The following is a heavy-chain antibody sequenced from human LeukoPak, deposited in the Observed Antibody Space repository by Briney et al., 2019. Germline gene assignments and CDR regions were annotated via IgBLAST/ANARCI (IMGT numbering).Heavy chain of an antibody. V-gene: IGHV3-7*03. CDR1: GFTFSSYW. J-gene: IGHJ4*02. CDR3: AKGAYDYIEMGYFDD. CDR2: IKEDGSEE. Sequence: GGSLRLSCAASGFTFSSYWMSWVRQAPGKGLECVANIKEDGSEEYYVDSVKGRFSISRDISKNRLYLQMNSLRAEDTALYYCAKGAYDYIEMGYFDDWGQGTLVTVSS. D-gene: IGHD5-12*01.